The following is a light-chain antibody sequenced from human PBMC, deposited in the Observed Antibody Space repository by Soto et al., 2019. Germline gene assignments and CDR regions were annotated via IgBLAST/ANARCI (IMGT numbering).Light chain of an antibody. J-gene: IGKJ2*01. CDR2: DAS. V-gene: IGKV3-11*01. CDR3: QQRSNSPPYT. CDR1: QSVSSY. Sequence: EIVLTQSPATLSLSPGERATLSCRASQSVSSYLAWYQQKPGQAPRLLIYDASNRATGIPARFSGGGSGTDFTLPISSLEPEDFAVYYFQQRSNSPPYTFGQGTKLEIK.